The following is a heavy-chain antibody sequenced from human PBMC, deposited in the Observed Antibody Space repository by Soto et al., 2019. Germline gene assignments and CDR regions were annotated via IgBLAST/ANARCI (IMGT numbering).Heavy chain of an antibody. CDR1: GFTFSSYW. J-gene: IGHJ1*01. CDR2: ISHSGSDT. Sequence: GGSLRLSCAASGFTFSSYWMSWVRQAPGKGLEWVATISHSGSDTYYADSVKGRFTISRDNSKNTLYLQMNSLRADDTALYYCAKVGELVSARLEYFQHWGQGTLVTVSS. CDR3: AKVGELVSARLEYFQH. D-gene: IGHD2-21*01. V-gene: IGHV3-23*01.